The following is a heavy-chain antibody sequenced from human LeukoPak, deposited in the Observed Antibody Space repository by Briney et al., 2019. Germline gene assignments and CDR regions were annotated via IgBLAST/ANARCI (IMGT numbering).Heavy chain of an antibody. V-gene: IGHV1-18*01. CDR2: ISAYNGNT. CDR3: ARDCSSTSCYMNYYYGMDV. Sequence: ASGKVSCKASGYTFTSYGISWVRQAPGQGLEWRGWISAYNGNTNYAQKLQGRVTMTTDTSTSTAYMELRSLRSDDTAVYYCARDCSSTSCYMNYYYGMDVWGQGTTVTVSS. D-gene: IGHD2-2*02. J-gene: IGHJ6*02. CDR1: GYTFTSYG.